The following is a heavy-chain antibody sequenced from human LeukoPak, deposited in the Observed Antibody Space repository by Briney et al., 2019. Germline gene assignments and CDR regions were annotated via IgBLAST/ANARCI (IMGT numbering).Heavy chain of an antibody. CDR2: ISYDGSNK. V-gene: IGHV3-30-3*01. D-gene: IGHD6-13*01. J-gene: IGHJ4*02. CDR3: ARDSIAAAGYSFGY. CDR1: GFTFSSYA. Sequence: QPGGSLRLSCAASGFTFSSYAMHWVRQAPGKGLEWVAVISYDGSNKYYADSVKGRFTISRDNSKNTLYLQMNSLRAEDTAVYYCARDSIAAAGYSFGYWGQGTLVTVSS.